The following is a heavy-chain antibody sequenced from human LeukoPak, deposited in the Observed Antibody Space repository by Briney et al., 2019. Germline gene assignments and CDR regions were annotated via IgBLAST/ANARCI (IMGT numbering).Heavy chain of an antibody. J-gene: IGHJ4*02. D-gene: IGHD3-10*01. CDR2: MNPNSGNT. CDR1: GYTFTSYD. Sequence: EASVKVSCKASGYTFTSYDINWVRQATGQGLEWMGWMNPNSGNTGYAQKFQGRVTMTRNTSISTAYMELRSLKYEDTAVYHCARIIGFGEERYDYWGQGTLVTVSS. CDR3: ARIIGFGEERYDY. V-gene: IGHV1-8*01.